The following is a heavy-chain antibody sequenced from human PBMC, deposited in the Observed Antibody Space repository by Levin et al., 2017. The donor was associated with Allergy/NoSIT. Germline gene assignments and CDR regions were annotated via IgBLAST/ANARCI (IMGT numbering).Heavy chain of an antibody. Sequence: ASVKVSCQGSGYSFTSYWIGWVRQMPGKGLEWMGIIYPGDSDTRYSPSFQGQVTISADKSISTAYLQWSSLKASDTATYYCARRGTRDYYYYVDGWGEGATVTVT. V-gene: IGHV5-51*01. J-gene: IGHJ6*03. CDR2: IYPGDSDT. CDR3: ARRGTRDYYYYVDG. CDR1: GYSFTSYW. D-gene: IGHD1-1*01.